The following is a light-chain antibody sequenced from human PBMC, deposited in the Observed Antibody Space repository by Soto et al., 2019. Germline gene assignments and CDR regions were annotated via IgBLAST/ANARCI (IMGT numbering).Light chain of an antibody. CDR2: AAS. CDR1: QGISSY. Sequence: AIRMTQSPSSFSASTGDRVTITCRASQGISSYLAWYQQKPGKAPKLLIYAASTLQSGVPSRFSGSGSGTAFTLTISCLQSEDFATYYCQQYYSYPYTCGQGTKLEIK. J-gene: IGKJ2*01. V-gene: IGKV1-8*01. CDR3: QQYYSYPYT.